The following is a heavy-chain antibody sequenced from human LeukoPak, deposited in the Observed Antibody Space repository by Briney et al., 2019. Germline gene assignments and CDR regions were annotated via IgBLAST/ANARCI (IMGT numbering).Heavy chain of an antibody. CDR3: AKDRSSYGHPFDY. CDR1: GSTFSSYG. J-gene: IGHJ4*02. D-gene: IGHD5-18*01. CDR2: IRYDGSNK. Sequence: GGSLRLSCAASGSTFSSYGMHWVRQAPGKGLEWVAFIRYDGSNKYYADPVKGRFTISRDNSKNTLYLQMNSLRAEDTAVYYCAKDRSSYGHPFDYWGQGTLVTVSS. V-gene: IGHV3-30*02.